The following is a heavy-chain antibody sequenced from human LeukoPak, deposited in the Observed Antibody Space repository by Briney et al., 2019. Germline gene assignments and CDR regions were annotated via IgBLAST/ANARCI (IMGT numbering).Heavy chain of an antibody. CDR2: IYYSGST. J-gene: IGHJ4*02. CDR3: ARSRVAVAPFDY. D-gene: IGHD6-19*01. CDR1: GGSISSYY. V-gene: IGHV4-59*01. Sequence: SETLSLTCTVSGGSISSYYWGWIRQPPGKGLEWIGYIYYSGSTNYNPSLKSRVTISVDTSKNQFSLKLSSVTAADTAVYYCARSRVAVAPFDYWGQGTLVTVSS.